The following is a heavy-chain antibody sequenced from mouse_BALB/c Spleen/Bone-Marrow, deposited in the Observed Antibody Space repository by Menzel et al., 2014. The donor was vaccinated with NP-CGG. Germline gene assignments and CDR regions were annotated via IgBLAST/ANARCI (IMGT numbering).Heavy chain of an antibody. Sequence: EVNLVESGGGLVQPGGSLKLSCAASGFTFSSYGMSWVRQTPDKRLELVATINSNGGSTYYPDSVKGRFTISRDNAKNTLYLQRSSLKSEDTAMYSCAGNGYCVFYAMGNWGQGTSVTVSS. V-gene: IGHV5-6-3*01. CDR3: AGNGYCVFYAMGN. CDR1: GFTFSSYG. CDR2: INSNGGST. D-gene: IGHD2-3*01. J-gene: IGHJ4*01.